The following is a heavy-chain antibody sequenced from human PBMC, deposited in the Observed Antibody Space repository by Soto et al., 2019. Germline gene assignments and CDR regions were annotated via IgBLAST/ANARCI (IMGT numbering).Heavy chain of an antibody. V-gene: IGHV4-4*07. CDR1: GGSINTFY. CDR3: AREGSYSAYNFAHGIQLWSFDF. CDR2: IFSSGST. J-gene: IGHJ4*02. Sequence: SDTLSLTCPFSGGSINTFYLSWVRQHAGKGLEWIGRIFSSGSTSFNPSLESRVAMSVDTSKNHFSLNLSSVTAADMAVYYCAREGSYSAYNFAHGIQLWSFDFWGQGALVNVSS. D-gene: IGHD5-12*01.